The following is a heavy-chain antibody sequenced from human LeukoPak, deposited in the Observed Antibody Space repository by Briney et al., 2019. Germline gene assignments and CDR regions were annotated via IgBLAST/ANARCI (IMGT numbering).Heavy chain of an antibody. Sequence: SETLSLTCTVSGGSISSGGYYWSWIRQHPGKGLEWIGYIYYSGSTYYNPSLKSRVTISVDTSKNQFSLKLSSVTAADTAVYYCARDRSGVVPKGLTVTTPWYFDLWGRGTLVTVSS. CDR3: ARDRSGVVPKGLTVTTPWYFDL. J-gene: IGHJ2*01. CDR1: GGSISSGGYY. V-gene: IGHV4-30-4*08. CDR2: IYYSGST. D-gene: IGHD4-11*01.